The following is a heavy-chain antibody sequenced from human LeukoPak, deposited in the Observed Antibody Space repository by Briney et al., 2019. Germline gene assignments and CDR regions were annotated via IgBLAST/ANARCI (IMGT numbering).Heavy chain of an antibody. CDR2: IYYSGST. CDR3: ARNNRTPYYYYYYMDV. D-gene: IGHD2-15*01. V-gene: IGHV4-59*01. Sequence: SETLSLTCTVSGGSISSYYWSWIRQPPGKGLEWIGYIYYSGSTNYNPSLKSRVTISVDTSKNQFSLKLSSVTAADTAVYYCARNNRTPYYYYYYMDVWGKGTTVTISS. CDR1: GGSISSYY. J-gene: IGHJ6*03.